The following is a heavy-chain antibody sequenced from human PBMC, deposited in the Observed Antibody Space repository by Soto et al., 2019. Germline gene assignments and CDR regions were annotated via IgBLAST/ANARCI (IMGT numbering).Heavy chain of an antibody. Sequence: SETLSLTCTVSGGSISTSSYYWGWIRQPPGKGLEWIGSIYYSGSTYYNPSLKSRVTISVDTSKNHFSLRLSSVTAADTAVYYCARRSGSYYRGYPHDYWGQGTLVTVSS. D-gene: IGHD1-26*01. CDR3: ARRSGSYYRGYPHDY. CDR1: GGSISTSSYY. J-gene: IGHJ4*02. CDR2: IYYSGST. V-gene: IGHV4-39*02.